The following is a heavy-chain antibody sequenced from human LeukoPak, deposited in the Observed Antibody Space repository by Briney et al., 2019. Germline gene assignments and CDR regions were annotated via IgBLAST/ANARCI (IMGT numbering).Heavy chain of an antibody. CDR1: GYTFTNFG. J-gene: IGHJ6*02. CDR2: ISAYNGNT. V-gene: IGHV1-18*01. D-gene: IGHD3-22*01. CDR3: ARAHYDSSGYYYYYYYGMDV. Sequence: ASVKVSCKASGYTFTNFGITWVRQAPGQGLEWMGWISAYNGNTNYAQKLQGRVTMTTDTSTSTAYMELRSLRSDDTAVYYCARAHYDSSGYYYYYYYGMDVWGQGTTVTVSS.